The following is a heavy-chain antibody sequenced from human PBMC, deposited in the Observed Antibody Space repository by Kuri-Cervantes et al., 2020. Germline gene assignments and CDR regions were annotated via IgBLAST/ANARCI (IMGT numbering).Heavy chain of an antibody. Sequence: GESLKISCAASGFTFSSYEMNWVRQAPGKGLEWVSYISSSGSTIYYADSVKGRFTISRDNAKNSLYLQMNSLRAEDTAVYYCARYPSSYYYYYYMDVWGKGTPVTVSS. CDR1: GFTFSSYE. J-gene: IGHJ6*03. CDR2: ISSSGSTI. CDR3: ARYPSSYYYYYYMDV. D-gene: IGHD2-2*01. V-gene: IGHV3-48*03.